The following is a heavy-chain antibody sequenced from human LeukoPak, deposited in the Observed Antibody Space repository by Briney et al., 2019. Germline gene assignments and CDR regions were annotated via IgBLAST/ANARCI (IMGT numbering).Heavy chain of an antibody. CDR2: ISGSGGST. J-gene: IGHJ4*02. CDR3: AKDGGPYDSSGYFDY. D-gene: IGHD3-22*01. CDR1: GFTFSDYP. Sequence: GGSLRLSCAASGFTFSDYPMSWVRQAPGKGLEWVSAISGSGGSTYYADSVKGRFTISRDNSKNTLYLQMNSLRAEDTAVYYCAKDGGPYDSSGYFDYWGQGTLVTVSS. V-gene: IGHV3-23*01.